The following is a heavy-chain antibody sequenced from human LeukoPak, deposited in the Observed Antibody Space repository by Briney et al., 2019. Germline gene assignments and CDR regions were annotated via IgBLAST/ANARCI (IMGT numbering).Heavy chain of an antibody. CDR2: ISDSGGST. J-gene: IGHJ4*02. Sequence: GRSLRLSCAASGFTFSSYAMSWVRQAPGKGLEWVSGISDSGGSTYYADSVKGRFTISRDNSKNTMYLQMNSLGAEDTAVYYCAKSPLSGLWFGDYWGQGTLVTVSS. CDR3: AKSPLSGLWFGDY. V-gene: IGHV3-23*01. CDR1: GFTFSSYA. D-gene: IGHD3-10*01.